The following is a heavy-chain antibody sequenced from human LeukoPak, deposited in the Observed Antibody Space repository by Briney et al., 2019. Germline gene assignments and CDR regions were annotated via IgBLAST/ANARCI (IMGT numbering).Heavy chain of an antibody. Sequence: SETLSLTCTVSGYSISSGYYWGWIRQPPGKGLEWIGSINHSGNTYYNLSLKSRVTISVDTSKNQFSLKLKSATAADTAVYYCATNRGVVSPGFDPWGQGTLVTVSS. CDR3: ATNRGVVSPGFDP. CDR2: INHSGNT. CDR1: GYSISSGYY. D-gene: IGHD2-15*01. J-gene: IGHJ5*02. V-gene: IGHV4-38-2*02.